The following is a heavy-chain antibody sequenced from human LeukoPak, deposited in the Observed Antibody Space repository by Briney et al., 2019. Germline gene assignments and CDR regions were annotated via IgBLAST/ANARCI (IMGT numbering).Heavy chain of an antibody. CDR1: GGTFSSYA. D-gene: IGHD6-13*01. Sequence: ASVKVSCKASGGTFSSYAISWVRQAPGQGLEWMGGIIPIFGTANYAQKFQSRVTITADESTSTAYMELSSLRSEDTAVYYCARVERGAYSASWYLDYWGQGTLVTVSS. V-gene: IGHV1-69*13. CDR2: IIPIFGTA. CDR3: ARVERGAYSASWYLDY. J-gene: IGHJ4*02.